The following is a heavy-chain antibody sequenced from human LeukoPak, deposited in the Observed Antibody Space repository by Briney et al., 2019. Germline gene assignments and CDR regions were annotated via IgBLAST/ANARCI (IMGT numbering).Heavy chain of an antibody. J-gene: IGHJ5*01. CDR3: AKSGGSGTYPNWFDS. Sequence: RPGGSLRLSCAASVFTFSNSAMNWVRQAPGKGLEWVSTISSGGASTYYADSVKGRFSISRDNSKNTLYPQMNSLRAEDTAVYYCAKSGGSGTYPNWFDSWGQGTLVTVSS. V-gene: IGHV3-23*01. CDR1: VFTFSNSA. CDR2: ISSGGAST. D-gene: IGHD3-10*01.